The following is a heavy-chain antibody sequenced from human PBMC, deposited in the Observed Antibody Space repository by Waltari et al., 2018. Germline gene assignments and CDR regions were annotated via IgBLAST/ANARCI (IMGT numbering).Heavy chain of an antibody. CDR1: GYTFTSYY. Sequence: QVQLVQSGAEVKKPGASVKVSCKASGYTFTSYYMHWVRQAPGQGLEWMGIINPSGGGTSYAQKFQGRVTMTRDTSTSTVYMELSSLRSEDTAVYYCAREDSSAAVDYWGQGTLVTVSS. V-gene: IGHV1-46*01. CDR3: AREDSSAAVDY. J-gene: IGHJ4*02. CDR2: INPSGGGT. D-gene: IGHD6-13*01.